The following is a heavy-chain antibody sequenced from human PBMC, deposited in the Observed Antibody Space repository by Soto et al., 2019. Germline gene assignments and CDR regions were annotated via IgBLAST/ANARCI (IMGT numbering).Heavy chain of an antibody. D-gene: IGHD6-19*01. Sequence: ASVKVSCKASGYTCTIYGISWVRQAPGQGLEWMGWISAYNGNTNYAQKLQGRVTMTTDTSTSTAYMELRSLRSDDTAVYYCARGPRNEKAVAGPYDAFDIWGQGTMVTVSS. V-gene: IGHV1-18*01. J-gene: IGHJ3*02. CDR2: ISAYNGNT. CDR1: GYTCTIYG. CDR3: ARGPRNEKAVAGPYDAFDI.